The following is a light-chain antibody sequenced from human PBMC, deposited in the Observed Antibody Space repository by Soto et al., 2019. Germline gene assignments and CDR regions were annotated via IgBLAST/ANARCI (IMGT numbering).Light chain of an antibody. CDR3: CSFAGSYTSFV. CDR1: SNY. Sequence: QSVLTQPRSVFGSPGQSVTISCTETSNYVSWYQQHPGKAPKLLISDVNQRPSGVPDRFSGSKSGRTASLTISGLLTEDEADYYCCSFAGSYTSFVFGPGTKLTVL. J-gene: IGLJ1*01. CDR2: DVN. V-gene: IGLV2-11*01.